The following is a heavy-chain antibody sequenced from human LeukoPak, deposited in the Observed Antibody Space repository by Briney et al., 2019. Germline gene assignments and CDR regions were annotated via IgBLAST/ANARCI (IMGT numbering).Heavy chain of an antibody. CDR3: GYTNNFYH. Sequence: GGSLRLSCAASGFTLSKFWMSWVRQAPGQGLEWVANIKHDGSEEYYVDSVKGRFTISRDDGRNSVSLQMNSVRAEDTAVYYCGYTNNFYHWGQGTLVVVSS. CDR1: GFTLSKFW. V-gene: IGHV3-7*01. J-gene: IGHJ4*02. CDR2: IKHDGSEE. D-gene: IGHD3-16*02.